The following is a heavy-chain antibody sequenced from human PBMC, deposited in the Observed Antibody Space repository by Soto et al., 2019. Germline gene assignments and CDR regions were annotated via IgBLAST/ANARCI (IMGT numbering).Heavy chain of an antibody. J-gene: IGHJ6*03. CDR2: INPSGGST. CDR3: AKSSYSSSAPFYYYYYMDV. D-gene: IGHD6-13*01. V-gene: IGHV1-46*03. Sequence: ASVKVSCMASGYTFTSYYMHWVRQAPGQGLEWMGIINPSGGSTSYAQKFQGRVTMTRDTSTSTVYMELSSLRSEDTAVYYCAKSSYSSSAPFYYYYYMDVWGKGTTVTVSS. CDR1: GYTFTSYY.